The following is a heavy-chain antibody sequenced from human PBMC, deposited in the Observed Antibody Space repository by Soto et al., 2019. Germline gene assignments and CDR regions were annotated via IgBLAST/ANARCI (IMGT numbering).Heavy chain of an antibody. D-gene: IGHD3-22*01. Sequence: PGESLKISCQTSGYSFTNYWIGWVRQLPGKAPEYMGVIFPGDSDTKYSPPFQGQVTISVDKSINTAYLQWSSLKASDTAMYYCARRDFDSSGYSQAFDFWGQGTSVTVSS. CDR1: GYSFTNYW. J-gene: IGHJ4*02. CDR2: IFPGDSDT. V-gene: IGHV5-51*01. CDR3: ARRDFDSSGYSQAFDF.